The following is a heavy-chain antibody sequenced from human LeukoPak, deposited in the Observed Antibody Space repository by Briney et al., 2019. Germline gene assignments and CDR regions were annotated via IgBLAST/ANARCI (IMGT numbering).Heavy chain of an antibody. D-gene: IGHD2/OR15-2a*01. Sequence: GGSLRLSCAASGFSLSDSWMSWVRQAPGKGLEWVANINGDGSEKNYVDSAKGRFTISRDIARNSLYLQMNSLRAEDTAVYYCAKNRGPLVWGQGTTVTVSS. CDR2: INGDGSEK. V-gene: IGHV3-7*01. J-gene: IGHJ6*02. CDR1: GFSLSDSW. CDR3: AKNRGPLV.